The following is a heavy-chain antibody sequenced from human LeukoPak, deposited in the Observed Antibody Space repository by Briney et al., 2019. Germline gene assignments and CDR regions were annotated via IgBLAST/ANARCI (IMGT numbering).Heavy chain of an antibody. CDR2: IIPIFGTA. CDR3: ARAHCGGDCPDAFDI. CDR1: GGTFSSYA. J-gene: IGHJ3*02. V-gene: IGHV1-69*13. D-gene: IGHD2-21*02. Sequence: SVKVSCKASGGTFSSYAISWVRQAPGQGLEWMGGIIPIFGTANYAQKFQGRVTITADESTSTAYMELSSLRSGDTAVYYCARAHCGGDCPDAFDIWGQGTMVTVSS.